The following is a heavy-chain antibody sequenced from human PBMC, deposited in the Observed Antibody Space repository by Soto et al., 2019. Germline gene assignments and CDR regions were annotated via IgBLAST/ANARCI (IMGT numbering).Heavy chain of an antibody. Sequence: QVQLQESGPGLVKPSQTLSLTCTVSGGSISSGGYYWSWIRQHPGKGLEWIGYIYYSGSTYYNPSLKSRVTISVDTSKNQFSLKLSSVTAADTAVYYCARSGWGYDFWSGYYRAEYFQHWGQGTLVTVSS. CDR2: IYYSGST. CDR3: ARSGWGYDFWSGYYRAEYFQH. V-gene: IGHV4-31*03. J-gene: IGHJ1*01. CDR1: GGSISSGGYY. D-gene: IGHD3-3*01.